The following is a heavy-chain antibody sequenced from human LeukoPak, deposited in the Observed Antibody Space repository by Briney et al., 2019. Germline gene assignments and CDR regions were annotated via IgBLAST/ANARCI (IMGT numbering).Heavy chain of an antibody. V-gene: IGHV4-34*01. Sequence: SETLSLTCAVYGGSFSGYYWSRIRQPPGKGLEWIGEINHSGSTNYNPSLKSRVTISVDTSKNQFSLKLSSVTAADTAVYYCARGLYYYGSGSYIYYYYYMDVWGKGTTVTVSS. J-gene: IGHJ6*03. CDR1: GGSFSGYY. CDR2: INHSGST. D-gene: IGHD3-10*01. CDR3: ARGLYYYGSGSYIYYYYYMDV.